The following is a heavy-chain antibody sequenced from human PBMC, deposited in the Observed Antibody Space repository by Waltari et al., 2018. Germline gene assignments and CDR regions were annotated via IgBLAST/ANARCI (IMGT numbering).Heavy chain of an antibody. J-gene: IGHJ6*02. CDR3: ARDLHRGYYYYGMDV. V-gene: IGHV1-2*06. CDR2: INPNSGGT. CDR1: GYTFTGYY. Sequence: QVQLVQSGAAVKKPGASVKVSCKASGYTFTGYYMHWVRQAPGQGLEWMGRINPNSGGTNYAQKFQGRVTMTRDTSISTAYMELSRLRSDDTAVYYCARDLHRGYYYYGMDVWGQGTTVTVSS.